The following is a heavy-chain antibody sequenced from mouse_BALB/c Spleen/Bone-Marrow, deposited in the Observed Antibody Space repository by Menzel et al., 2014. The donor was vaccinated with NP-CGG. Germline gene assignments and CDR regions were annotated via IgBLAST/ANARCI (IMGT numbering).Heavy chain of an antibody. J-gene: IGHJ2*01. CDR1: GFTFSSFG. Sequence: EVKVEESGGGLVQPGGSRKLSCAASGFTFSSFGMHWVRQAPEKGLEWVAYISSGSSTIYYGDTVMGRFTISRDNPKNTLFLQMTSLRSGDTATYYCVRSGSSSGYFDYWGQGTTLTVSS. V-gene: IGHV5-17*02. D-gene: IGHD1-1*01. CDR3: VRSGSSSGYFDY. CDR2: ISSGSSTI.